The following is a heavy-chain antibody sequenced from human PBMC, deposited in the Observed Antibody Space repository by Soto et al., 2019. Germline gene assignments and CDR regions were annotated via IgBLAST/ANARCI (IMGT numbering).Heavy chain of an antibody. CDR3: ARRASDIVVVPAAIPTDYYYYYMDV. D-gene: IGHD2-2*01. CDR1: GGSISSSSYY. J-gene: IGHJ6*03. CDR2: IYYSGST. V-gene: IGHV4-39*01. Sequence: PSETLSLTCTVSGGSISSSSYYWGWIRQPPGKGLEWIGSIYYSGSTYYNPSLKSRVTISVDTSKDQFSLKLSSVTAADTAVYYCARRASDIVVVPAAIPTDYYYYYMDVWGKGTTVTVSS.